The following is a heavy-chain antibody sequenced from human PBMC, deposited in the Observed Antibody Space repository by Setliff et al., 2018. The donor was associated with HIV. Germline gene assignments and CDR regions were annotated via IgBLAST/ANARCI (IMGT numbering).Heavy chain of an antibody. J-gene: IGHJ4*02. D-gene: IGHD6-6*01. Sequence: SETLSLTCSVSGVSVGSGDYYWHWIRQHPEKALEWIGYIFHSGDTYYNPSLKSRISMSVDTSKNQFSLELTSLTAADTAVYYCATRPRIAARPFDYWGQGMLVTAS. CDR1: GVSVGSGDYY. CDR3: ATRPRIAARPFDY. V-gene: IGHV4-31*03. CDR2: IFHSGDT.